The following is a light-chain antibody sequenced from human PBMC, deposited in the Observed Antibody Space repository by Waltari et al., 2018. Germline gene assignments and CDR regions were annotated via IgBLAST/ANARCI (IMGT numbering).Light chain of an antibody. CDR1: SLRSYY. J-gene: IGLJ3*02. Sequence: SSELTQDPAVSVALGQTVRITCQGDSLRSYYASRYQQKPGQAPVLVIYGKNNRPSGIPDRFSGSSSGNTASLTITGAQAEDEADYYCNSRDSSGNHPSWVFGGGTKLTVL. CDR3: NSRDSSGNHPSWV. CDR2: GKN. V-gene: IGLV3-19*01.